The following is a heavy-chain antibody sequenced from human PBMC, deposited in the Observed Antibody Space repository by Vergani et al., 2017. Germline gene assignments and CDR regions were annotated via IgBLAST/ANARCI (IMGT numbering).Heavy chain of an antibody. D-gene: IGHD6-6*01. V-gene: IGHV1-69*01. CDR1: GGTVSSYA. Sequence: QVQLVQSGAEVKKPGSSVKVSCKASGGTVSSYAISWVRQAPGQGLEWMGGIIPIFGTANYAQKFQGRVTITAEESTSTAYMELSSLRCEDTDVYYCARRRRTLVRGYYYYMDVWGKGTTVTVSS. CDR3: ARRRRTLVRGYYYYMDV. J-gene: IGHJ6*03. CDR2: IIPIFGTA.